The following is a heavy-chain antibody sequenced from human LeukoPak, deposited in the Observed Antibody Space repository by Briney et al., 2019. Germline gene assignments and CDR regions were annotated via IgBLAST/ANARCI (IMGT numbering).Heavy chain of an antibody. CDR2: ISNSDGST. Sequence: GGSLRLSCAASGFTFSSYAMNWVRQAPGKGLEWVSSISNSDGSTYYADFVKARFTISRDNSKNTLHLQMNSLRAEDTAVYYCAKSLGVGDYTRYKGFDQWGQGTLVTVSS. CDR1: GFTFSSYA. CDR3: AKSLGVGDYTRYKGFDQ. V-gene: IGHV3-23*01. D-gene: IGHD4-17*01. J-gene: IGHJ4*02.